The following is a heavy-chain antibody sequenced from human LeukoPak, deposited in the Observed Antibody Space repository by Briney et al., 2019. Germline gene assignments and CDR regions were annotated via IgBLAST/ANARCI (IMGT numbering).Heavy chain of an antibody. J-gene: IGHJ3*02. CDR3: ATGNLGYCSGDNCPFVFDI. D-gene: IGHD2-15*01. CDR2: INHSGST. Sequence: SETLSLTCAVYGGSFSGYYWSWIRQPPGKGLEWIGEINHSGSTEYNPSLKSRVIISEDTSKNQFSLKLSSVTAADTAMYFCATGNLGYCSGDNCPFVFDIWGQGTMVTVAS. V-gene: IGHV4-34*01. CDR1: GGSFSGYY.